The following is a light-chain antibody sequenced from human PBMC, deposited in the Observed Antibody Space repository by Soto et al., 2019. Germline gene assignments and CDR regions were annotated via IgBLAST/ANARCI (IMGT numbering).Light chain of an antibody. CDR1: QSASTF. V-gene: IGKV1-5*01. Sequence: IQMNQSPSTLSASVGDRVTITCRASQSASTFLAWYQQKPGQAPKLLIYDASTLQSGVPSRFSASGSGTEFALTISGLQPDDFAVYYCQQYNRYAVTFGQGTKVDI. J-gene: IGKJ1*01. CDR3: QQYNRYAVT. CDR2: DAS.